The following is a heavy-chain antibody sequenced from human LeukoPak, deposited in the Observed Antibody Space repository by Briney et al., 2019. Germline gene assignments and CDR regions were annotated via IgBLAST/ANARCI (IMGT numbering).Heavy chain of an antibody. J-gene: IGHJ4*02. D-gene: IGHD3-16*01. V-gene: IGHV4-4*02. CDR3: ARDGVGGAIEGAYYLDY. CDR1: GGSISSSNW. Sequence: SGTLSLTCAASGGSISSSNWWSWVRQPPGKGLEWIGEIYHSGSTNYNPSPKSRVTISVDKSKNQFSLKLSSVTAADTAVYYCARDGVGGAIEGAYYLDYWGQGTLVTVSS. CDR2: IYHSGST.